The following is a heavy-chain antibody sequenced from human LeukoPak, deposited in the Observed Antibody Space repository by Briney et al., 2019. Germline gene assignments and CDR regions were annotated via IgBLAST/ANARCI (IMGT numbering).Heavy chain of an antibody. CDR2: IYSGGST. D-gene: IGHD5-12*01. Sequence: GGSLRLSCAASGFTFDDYGMSWVRQAPGKGLEWVSVIYSGGSTYYADSVKGRFTISRDNSKNTLYLQMNSLRAEDTAVYYCARVVVATGYFDYWGQGTLVTVSS. V-gene: IGHV3-53*01. J-gene: IGHJ4*02. CDR1: GFTFDDYG. CDR3: ARVVVATGYFDY.